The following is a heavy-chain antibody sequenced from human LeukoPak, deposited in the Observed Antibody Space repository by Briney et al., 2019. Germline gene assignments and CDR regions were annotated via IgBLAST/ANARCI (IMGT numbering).Heavy chain of an antibody. CDR1: GFTFSSYA. Sequence: GGSLRLXCAASGFTFSSYAMSWVRQAPGKGLEWVSAISGSGGSTYYADSVKGRFTISRDNSKDTLYLQMDSLRAEDTAVYYCAKEPYYCSGGSCGANWFDPWGQGTLVTVSS. CDR3: AKEPYYCSGGSCGANWFDP. D-gene: IGHD2-15*01. J-gene: IGHJ5*02. V-gene: IGHV3-23*01. CDR2: ISGSGGST.